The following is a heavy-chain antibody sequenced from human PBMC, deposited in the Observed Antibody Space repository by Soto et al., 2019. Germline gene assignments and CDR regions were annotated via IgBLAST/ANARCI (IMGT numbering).Heavy chain of an antibody. V-gene: IGHV4-59*08. Sequence: TSETLSLTCTVSGGSISSYYWSWIRQPPGKGLEWIGYIYYSGSTNYNPSLKSRVTISVDTSKNQFSLKLSSVTAADTAVYYCARVCSSTSCYPPGIYYYYYYYMDVWGKGTTVTVSS. D-gene: IGHD2-2*01. CDR1: GGSISSYY. J-gene: IGHJ6*03. CDR2: IYYSGST. CDR3: ARVCSSTSCYPPGIYYYYYYYMDV.